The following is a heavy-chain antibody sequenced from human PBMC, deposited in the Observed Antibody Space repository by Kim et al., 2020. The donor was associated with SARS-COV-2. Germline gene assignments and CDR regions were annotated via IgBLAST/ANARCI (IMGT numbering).Heavy chain of an antibody. V-gene: IGHV4-39*01. CDR3: ASLLKLLWFGELSVLFDY. CDR1: GGSISSSSYY. CDR2: IYYSGST. J-gene: IGHJ4*02. Sequence: SETLSLTCTVSGGSISSSSYYWGWIRQPPGKGLEWIGSIYYSGSTYYNPSLKSRVTISVDTSKNQFSLKLSSVTAADTAVYYCASLLKLLWFGELSVLFDYWGQGTLVTVSS. D-gene: IGHD3-10*01.